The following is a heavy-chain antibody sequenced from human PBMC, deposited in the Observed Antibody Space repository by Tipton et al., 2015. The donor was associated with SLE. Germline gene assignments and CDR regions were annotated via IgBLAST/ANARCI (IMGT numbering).Heavy chain of an antibody. CDR2: VYYSGST. V-gene: IGHV4-61*05. CDR1: GGSISSSGYY. CDR3: ARLGIATTGTNKYFQH. J-gene: IGHJ1*01. D-gene: IGHD6-13*01. Sequence: TLSLTCSVSGGSISSSGYYWGWVRQPPGKGLEWIGYVYYSGSTNYNPSLKSRVTISVDTSKNQFSLKLSSVTAADTAVYYCARLGIATTGTNKYFQHWGQGTLVTVSS.